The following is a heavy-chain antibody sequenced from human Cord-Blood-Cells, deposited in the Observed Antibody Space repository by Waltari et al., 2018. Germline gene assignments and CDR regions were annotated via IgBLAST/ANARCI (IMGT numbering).Heavy chain of an antibody. CDR3: ARGPLMDV. CDR2: INHSGRT. J-gene: IGHJ6*02. Sequence: QVQLQQWGAGLLKPSETLSLTCAVYGGSFSGYYWSWIRQPPGKGLEWIGEINHSGRTNYNPSRKSRVTISVDASKNQFSLKLSSVTAADTAVYYCARGPLMDVWGQWTTVTVSS. V-gene: IGHV4-34*01. CDR1: GGSFSGYY.